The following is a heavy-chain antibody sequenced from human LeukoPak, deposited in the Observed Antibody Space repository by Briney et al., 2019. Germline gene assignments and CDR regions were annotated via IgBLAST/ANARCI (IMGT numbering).Heavy chain of an antibody. CDR3: ARDPGIAAAGFHYYYMDV. J-gene: IGHJ6*03. CDR1: GYTFTSYG. Sequence: GASVKVSCKASGYTFTSYGISWVRQAPGQGPEWMGRISAYNGNTNYAQKLQGRVTMTTDTSTSTAYMELRSPRSDDTAVYYCARDPGIAAAGFHYYYMDVWGKGTTVTISS. CDR2: ISAYNGNT. V-gene: IGHV1-18*01. D-gene: IGHD6-13*01.